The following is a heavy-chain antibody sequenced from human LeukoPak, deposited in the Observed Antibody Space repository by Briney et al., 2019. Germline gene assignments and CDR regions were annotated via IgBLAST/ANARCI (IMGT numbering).Heavy chain of an antibody. J-gene: IGHJ3*02. CDR2: ISSSSSYI. Sequence: GGSLRLSCAASGVTFSSYSMNWVRQAPGKGLEWVSSISSSSSYIYYADSVKGRFTISRDNAKNSLYLQMNSLRAEDTAVYYCARAHYVWGSYRYYDAFDIWGQGTMVTVSS. CDR3: ARAHYVWGSYRYYDAFDI. D-gene: IGHD3-16*02. CDR1: GVTFSSYS. V-gene: IGHV3-21*01.